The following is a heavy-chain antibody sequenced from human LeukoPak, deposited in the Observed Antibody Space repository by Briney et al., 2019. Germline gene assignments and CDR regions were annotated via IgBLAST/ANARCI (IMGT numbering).Heavy chain of an antibody. D-gene: IGHD6-13*01. V-gene: IGHV4-34*01. CDR1: GGSFSGYY. CDR2: INHSGST. J-gene: IGHJ6*04. CDR3: ARDTGSSSPFDV. Sequence: SETLSLPFAVYGGSFSGYYWSWIRPPPGKGLEWIGEINHSGSTNYNPTLKRGVTISLERSKNKFSLKLSSVTAADTAVYYCARDTGSSSPFDVWGKGTTVIVSS.